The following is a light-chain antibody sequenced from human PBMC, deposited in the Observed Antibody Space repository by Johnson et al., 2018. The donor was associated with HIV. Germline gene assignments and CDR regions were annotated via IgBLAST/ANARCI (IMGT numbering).Light chain of an antibody. CDR2: ENN. V-gene: IGLV1-51*02. J-gene: IGLJ1*01. CDR3: GTWDSSLSGV. Sequence: QSVLTQPPSVSAAPGQKVTISCSGSSSNIGNNYVSWYQQLPGTAPKLFIYENNKRPSGIPDRFSGSKSGTSATLGITGLQTGDEADYYCGTWDSSLSGVFGTGTAVTVL. CDR1: SSNIGNNY.